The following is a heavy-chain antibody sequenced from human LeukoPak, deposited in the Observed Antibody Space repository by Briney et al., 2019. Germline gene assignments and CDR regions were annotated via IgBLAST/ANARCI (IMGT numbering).Heavy chain of an antibody. J-gene: IGHJ4*02. V-gene: IGHV4-4*02. CDR2: IYHSGST. Sequence: PSGTLSLTCAVSGGSISSSNWWSWVRQPPEKGLEWIGEIYHSGSTNYNPSLKSRVTISVDKSKNQFSLKLSSVTAADTAVYYCASFTESAYYFDYWGQGTLVTVSS. CDR1: GGSISSSNW. CDR3: ASFTESAYYFDY.